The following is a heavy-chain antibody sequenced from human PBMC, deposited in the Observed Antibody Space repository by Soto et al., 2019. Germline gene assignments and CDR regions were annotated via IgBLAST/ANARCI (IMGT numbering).Heavy chain of an antibody. CDR1: GGSISSGGYY. CDR3: ARDSSGYSYGSRYYGMDV. CDR2: IYYSGST. V-gene: IGHV4-31*03. Sequence: QVQLQESGPGLVKPSQTLSLTCTVSGGSISSGGYYWSWIRQHPGKGLAWIGYIYYSGSTYYNPCLKSRVTISVDTAKNQFSLRLSSVTAADTAVYYWARDSSGYSYGSRYYGMDVWGQGTTVTVSS. D-gene: IGHD5-18*01. J-gene: IGHJ6*02.